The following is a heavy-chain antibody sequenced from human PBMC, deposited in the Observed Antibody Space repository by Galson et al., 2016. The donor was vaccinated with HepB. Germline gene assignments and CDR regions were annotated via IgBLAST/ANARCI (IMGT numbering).Heavy chain of an antibody. CDR2: ISHHEGT. J-gene: IGHJ4*02. D-gene: IGHD5-18*01. CDR3: LGGAGWLPDY. Sequence: SETLSLTCIVSGASLNNFYWNWVRQSPGKGLEWIALISHHEGTNYNPSLKSRVTIALDTSKNQFSLNLSSVTAADTAVYYCLGGAGWLPDYWGQGTLVTVSS. V-gene: IGHV4-59*01. CDR1: GASLNNFY.